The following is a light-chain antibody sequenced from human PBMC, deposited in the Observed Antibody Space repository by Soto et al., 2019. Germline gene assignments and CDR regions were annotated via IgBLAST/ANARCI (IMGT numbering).Light chain of an antibody. V-gene: IGLV2-14*03. CDR1: SSDVGGYNY. J-gene: IGLJ1*01. Sequence: QSVLTQPASVSGSPGQSITISCTGTSSDVGGYNYVSWYQHHPGKAPKLMIYDVSNRPSGVSNRFSGSKSGNTASLTISGLQPEHEAAYYCSSYTTSNTRQIVFGTGTKVTVL. CDR3: SSYTTSNTRQIV. CDR2: DVS.